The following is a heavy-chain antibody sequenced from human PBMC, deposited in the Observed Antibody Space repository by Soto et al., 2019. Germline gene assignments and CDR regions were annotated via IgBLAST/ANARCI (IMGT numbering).Heavy chain of an antibody. V-gene: IGHV3-23*01. CDR3: AKAYFVWSSEQPYYFDY. J-gene: IGHJ4*02. CDR2: ISGSGGRS. D-gene: IGHD3-16*01. Sequence: EVQLLDSGGGLVQPGGSLRLSCAASGFTFSNYAMTGVRQGPGKGLEWVSGISGSGGRSYYADSVKGRFTISRDNSKSTLYLQMTSLRAEDTAVYYCAKAYFVWSSEQPYYFDYWGQGTLVTVSS. CDR1: GFTFSNYA.